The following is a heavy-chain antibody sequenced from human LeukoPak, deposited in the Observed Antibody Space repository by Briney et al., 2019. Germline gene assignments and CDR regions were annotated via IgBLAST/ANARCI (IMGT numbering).Heavy chain of an antibody. D-gene: IGHD2-15*01. J-gene: IGHJ2*01. CDR3: ARATCSAGSCYSGWYFDL. Sequence: PSETLSLTCSVSGGSINTDGYYWSWIRQHPGKGLEWIGYIYYSGNTYYTPSLKSRLIISVDTSKNQFSLKLSSVTAADTAVYYCARATCSAGSCYSGWYFDLWGRGTLVTVSS. CDR2: IYYSGNT. CDR1: GGSINTDGYY. V-gene: IGHV4-31*03.